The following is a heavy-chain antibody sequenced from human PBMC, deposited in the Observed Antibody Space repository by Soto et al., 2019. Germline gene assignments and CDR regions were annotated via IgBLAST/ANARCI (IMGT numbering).Heavy chain of an antibody. J-gene: IGHJ6*02. CDR3: ARPGSIAAAGTDGHYGMDV. V-gene: IGHV4-39*01. D-gene: IGHD6-13*01. Sequence: TSETLSLTCTVSGGSISSSSYYWGWIRQPPGKGLEWIGSIYYSGSTYYNPSLKSRVTISVDTSKNQFSLKLSSVTAADTAVYYCARPGSIAAAGTDGHYGMDVWGQGTTVTV. CDR2: IYYSGST. CDR1: GGSISSSSYY.